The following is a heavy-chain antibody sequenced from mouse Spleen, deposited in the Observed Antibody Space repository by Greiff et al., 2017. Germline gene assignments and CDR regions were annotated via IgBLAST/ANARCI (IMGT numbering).Heavy chain of an antibody. Sequence: EVKLMESGGGLVQPGGSLRLSCATSGFTFTDYYMSWVRQPPGKALEWLGFIRNKANGYTTEYSASVKGRFTISRDNSQSILYLQMNTLRAEDSATYYCARDEGLWYFDVWGAGTTVTVSS. CDR1: GFTFTDYY. D-gene: IGHD3-3*01. J-gene: IGHJ1*01. V-gene: IGHV7-3*02. CDR3: ARDEGLWYFDV. CDR2: IRNKANGYTT.